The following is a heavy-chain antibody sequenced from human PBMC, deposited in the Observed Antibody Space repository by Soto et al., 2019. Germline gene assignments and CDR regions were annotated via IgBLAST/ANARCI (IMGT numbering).Heavy chain of an antibody. V-gene: IGHV1-69*13. Sequence: SVKVSCKASGGTFSSYAISWVRQAPGQGLEWMGGIIPIFGTANYAQKFQGRVTITADESTSTAYMELSSLRSEDTAVYYCARGRGSSSWNYYYYYGMDVWGQGTTVTVSS. D-gene: IGHD6-13*01. CDR3: ARGRGSSSWNYYYYYGMDV. CDR1: GGTFSSYA. J-gene: IGHJ6*02. CDR2: IIPIFGTA.